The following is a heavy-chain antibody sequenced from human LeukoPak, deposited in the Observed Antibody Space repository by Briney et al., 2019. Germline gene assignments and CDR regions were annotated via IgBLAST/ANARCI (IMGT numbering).Heavy chain of an antibody. CDR3: ARGPRLGYCSSTSCYDDY. Sequence: PSQTLSLTCAISGDSVSSNSAAWNWIRQSPSRGLEWLGRTYYRSKWYNDYAVSVKSRITINPDTSKNQFSLQLNSVTPEDTAVYYCARGPRLGYCSSTSCYDDYWGQGTLVTVPS. D-gene: IGHD2-2*01. J-gene: IGHJ4*02. V-gene: IGHV6-1*01. CDR2: TYYRSKWYN. CDR1: GDSVSSNSAA.